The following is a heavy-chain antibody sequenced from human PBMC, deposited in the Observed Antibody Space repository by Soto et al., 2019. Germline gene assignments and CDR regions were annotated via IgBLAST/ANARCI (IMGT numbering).Heavy chain of an antibody. CDR2: TYYRSKWYN. CDR1: GDSVSSNSAA. V-gene: IGHV6-1*01. J-gene: IGHJ4*02. CDR3: ARDGATIFGVVTTYYFDY. Sequence: SQTLSLTCAISGDSVSSNSAAWNWIRQSPSRGLEWLGRTYYRSKWYNDYAVSVKSRITINPDTSKNQFSLQLNSVTPEDTAVYYCARDGATIFGVVTTYYFDYWGQGTLVTVSS. D-gene: IGHD3-3*01.